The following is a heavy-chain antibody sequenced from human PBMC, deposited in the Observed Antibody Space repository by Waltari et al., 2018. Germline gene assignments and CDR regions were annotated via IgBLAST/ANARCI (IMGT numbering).Heavy chain of an antibody. CDR2: INPASGHT. J-gene: IGHJ6*02. CDR3: ARDEISAAGSLYYYYGLDV. CDR1: GYSFSSYA. Sequence: QVQLVQSGAEVMKPGASMKISCQTSGYSFSSYAIHWVRQAHGQRLEWVGWINPASGHTKYSQKFEGRVTITSDTSADTVDMELTSLTAEDTAVFYCARDEISAAGSLYYYYGLDVWGQGTPVTVS. V-gene: IGHV1-3*01. D-gene: IGHD6-13*01.